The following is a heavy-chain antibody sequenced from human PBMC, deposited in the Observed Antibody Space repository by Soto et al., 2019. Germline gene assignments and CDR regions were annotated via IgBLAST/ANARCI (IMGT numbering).Heavy chain of an antibody. CDR1: GFTFSDHY. CDR2: ISSSGATI. CDR3: VRVGYAYGNDP. V-gene: IGHV3-11*01. Sequence: PGGSLRLSCAASGFTFSDHYMSWIRQAPGKGLEWISYISSSGATIYYADSVKGRFTTSRDNANNSLFLEMNSLRAEDTAVYYCVRVGYAYGNDPWGQGTLVTVSS. J-gene: IGHJ5*02. D-gene: IGHD3-10*01.